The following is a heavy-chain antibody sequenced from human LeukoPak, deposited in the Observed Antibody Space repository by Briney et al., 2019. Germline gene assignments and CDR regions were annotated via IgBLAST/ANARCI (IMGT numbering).Heavy chain of an antibody. CDR3: AKVEMATIARPFDY. Sequence: GGSLRLSCAASGFTFSSYAMSWVRQAPGKGLEWVSAISGSGGSTYYADSVKGRLTISRDNSKNTLYLQMNSLRAEDTAVYYCAKVEMATIARPFDYWGQGTLVTVSS. D-gene: IGHD5-24*01. CDR2: ISGSGGST. CDR1: GFTFSSYA. J-gene: IGHJ4*02. V-gene: IGHV3-23*01.